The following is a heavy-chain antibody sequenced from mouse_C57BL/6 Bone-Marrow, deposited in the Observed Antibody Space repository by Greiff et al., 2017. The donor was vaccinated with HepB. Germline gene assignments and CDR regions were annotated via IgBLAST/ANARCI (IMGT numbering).Heavy chain of an antibody. CDR1: GYTFTDYE. J-gene: IGHJ2*01. CDR2: IDPETGGT. Sequence: VQLKESGAELVRPGASVTLSCKASGYTFTDYEMHWVKQTPVHGLEWIGAIDPETGGTAYNQKFKGKAILTADKSSSTAYMELRSLTSEDSAVYYCTRDYSNSYFDYWGQGTTLTVSS. D-gene: IGHD2-5*01. V-gene: IGHV1-15*01. CDR3: TRDYSNSYFDY.